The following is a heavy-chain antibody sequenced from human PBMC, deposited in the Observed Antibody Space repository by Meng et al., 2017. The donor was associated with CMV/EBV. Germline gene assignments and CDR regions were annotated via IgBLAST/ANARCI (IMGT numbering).Heavy chain of an antibody. CDR3: ARIYGGLFDY. Sequence: SLTCTVSGGSISNYYWSWIRQPPGKGLEWIGYIYYSGSTNFNPSLKSRVTMSVDTSKNQFSLKLSSVTAADTAVYYCARIYGGLFDYWGQGTLVTVSS. J-gene: IGHJ4*02. CDR1: GGSISNYY. D-gene: IGHD5-12*01. V-gene: IGHV4-59*01. CDR2: IYYSGST.